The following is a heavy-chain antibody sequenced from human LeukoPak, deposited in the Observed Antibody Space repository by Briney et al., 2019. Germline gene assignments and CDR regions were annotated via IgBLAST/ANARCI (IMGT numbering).Heavy chain of an antibody. CDR1: GFTVSGNY. CDR3: AKDGVDDAFDI. D-gene: IGHD5-24*01. CDR2: IRNDGST. J-gene: IGHJ3*02. Sequence: GGSLRLSCAASGFTVSGNYMSWVRQAPGKGLEWVSVIRNDGSTYYADSVKGRFTISRDNSKNTLYLQMNTLRAEDTAVYYCAKDGVDDAFDIWGQGTMVTVSS. V-gene: IGHV3-66*01.